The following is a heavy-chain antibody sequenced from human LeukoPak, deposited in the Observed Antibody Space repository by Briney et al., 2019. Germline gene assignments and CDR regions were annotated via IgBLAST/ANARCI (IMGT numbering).Heavy chain of an antibody. CDR1: GFTFSIHG. CDR3: ARQSPAFDY. Sequence: GGSLRLSCAASGFTFSIHGMHWVRQAPGKGLEWTSYISSGSRTITYADSVKSRFTISRDDAKNSLYLQMNSLRAEDTAVYYCARQSPAFDYWGQGTLVTVSS. V-gene: IGHV3-48*01. CDR2: ISSGSRTI. J-gene: IGHJ4*02.